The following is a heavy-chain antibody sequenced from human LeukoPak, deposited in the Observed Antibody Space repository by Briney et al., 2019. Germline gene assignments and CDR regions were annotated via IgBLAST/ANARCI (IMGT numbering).Heavy chain of an antibody. CDR1: GDSVSSNSAA. CDR3: ARDIGYSYGFFDY. J-gene: IGHJ4*02. V-gene: IGHV6-1*01. Sequence: SQTLSLTCAISGDSVSSNSAAWIWITQSPSRRLPWLGRTYYRSKWYNDYAVSVKSRITINPDTSKNQFSLQLNSVTPEDTAVYYCARDIGYSYGFFDYWGQGTLVTVSS. CDR2: TYYRSKWYN. D-gene: IGHD5-18*01.